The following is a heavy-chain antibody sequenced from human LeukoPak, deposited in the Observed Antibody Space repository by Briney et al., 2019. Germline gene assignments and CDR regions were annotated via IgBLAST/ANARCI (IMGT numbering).Heavy chain of an antibody. J-gene: IGHJ3*02. D-gene: IGHD1-26*01. V-gene: IGHV3-7*01. CDR2: IKQDGWEK. CDR3: ARVSIGGSYYLGNDAFDI. CDR1: GFTLSSYW. Sequence: GGSLRVSCAASGFTLSSYWMSWVRQPPGNGLEWVANIKQDGWEKYYVDSVKGRFTISRDNAKNSLYLQMNSLRAEDTAVYYCARVSIGGSYYLGNDAFDIWGQGTMVTVSS.